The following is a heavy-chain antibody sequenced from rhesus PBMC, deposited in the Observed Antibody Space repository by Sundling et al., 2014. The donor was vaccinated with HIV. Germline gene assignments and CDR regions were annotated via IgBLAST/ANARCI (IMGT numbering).Heavy chain of an antibody. Sequence: QVLLQESGPGLVKPSETLSLTCAVSGGSISDDYFWSWIRQPPGKGLEWIGNMYGSSASTNYNPSLKSRVTISKDTSKNQFSLTLSSVTAADTAVYYCARDYGHSYGFDYWGQGVLVTVSS. D-gene: IGHD4-29*01. CDR2: MYGSSAST. V-gene: IGHV4S9*01. J-gene: IGHJ4*01. CDR1: GGSISDDYF. CDR3: ARDYGHSYGFDY.